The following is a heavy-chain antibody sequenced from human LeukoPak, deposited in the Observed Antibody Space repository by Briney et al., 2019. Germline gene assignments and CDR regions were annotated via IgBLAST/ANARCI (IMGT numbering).Heavy chain of an antibody. D-gene: IGHD4-17*01. CDR2: INHSGST. CDR3: ARGRDYGLRIDP. V-gene: IGHV4-34*01. Sequence: PPETLSLTCAVSGGSFSGYYWSWIRHTPGKGLEWIGDINHSGSTNNNPSINSRVTISVDTSKNQYSLKLSSVTAADTAVYYWARGRDYGLRIDPWGQGTLVTVSS. CDR1: GGSFSGYY. J-gene: IGHJ5*02.